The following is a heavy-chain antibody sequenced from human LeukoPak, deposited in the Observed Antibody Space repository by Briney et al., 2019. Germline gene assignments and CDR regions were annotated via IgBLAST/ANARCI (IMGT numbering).Heavy chain of an antibody. Sequence: GGSLRLSCAASGFTFSSYWIHWVRQAPGKGLVWVSRINSDGSSTSYADSVKGRFTISRDNAKNTLYLQMNSLRAEDTAVYCCARGYYYDSSGFDYWGQGTLVTVSS. CDR3: ARGYYYDSSGFDY. CDR1: GFTFSSYW. D-gene: IGHD3-22*01. J-gene: IGHJ4*02. V-gene: IGHV3-74*01. CDR2: INSDGSST.